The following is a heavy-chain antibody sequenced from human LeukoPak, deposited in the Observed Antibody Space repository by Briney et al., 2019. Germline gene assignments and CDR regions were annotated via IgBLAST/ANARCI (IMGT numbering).Heavy chain of an antibody. CDR1: GGSFSSYY. CDR3: ASSRYSSGWYDGFDI. Sequence: SETLSLTCTVSGGSFSSYYWSWLRQPPGKGLEWIGYIYYTGSTDHNPSLKSRLTISVDTSNNQFSLNLRPVTAADTAVYYCASSRYSSGWYDGFDIWGQGTMVTVSS. CDR2: IYYTGST. V-gene: IGHV4-59*01. J-gene: IGHJ3*02. D-gene: IGHD6-19*01.